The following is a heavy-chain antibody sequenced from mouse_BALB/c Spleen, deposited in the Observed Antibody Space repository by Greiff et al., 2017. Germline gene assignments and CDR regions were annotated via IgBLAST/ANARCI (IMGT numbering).Heavy chain of an antibody. J-gene: IGHJ4*01. Sequence: EVQVVESGGGLVQPGGSRKLSCAASGFTFSSFGMHWVRQAPEKGLEWVAYISSGSSTIYYADTVKGRFTISRDNPNNTLFLQMTSLRSEDTAMYYCTRSYRYAMDYWGQGTSVTVSS. V-gene: IGHV5-17*02. CDR3: TRSYRYAMDY. CDR1: GFTFSSFG. CDR2: ISSGSSTI. D-gene: IGHD1-1*01.